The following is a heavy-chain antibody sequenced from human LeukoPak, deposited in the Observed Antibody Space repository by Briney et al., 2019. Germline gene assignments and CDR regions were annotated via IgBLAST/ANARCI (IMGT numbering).Heavy chain of an antibody. D-gene: IGHD4-17*01. CDR3: ARHPPGDYGELPFDY. CDR2: IYYSGST. J-gene: IGHJ4*02. V-gene: IGHV4-59*08. CDR1: GGSISSYY. Sequence: SETLSLTCTVSGGSISSYYWSWIRQPPGKGLEWIGYIYYSGSTNYNPSLKSRVTISVDTSKNQFSLKLSSVTAADTAMYYCARHPPGDYGELPFDYWGQGTLVTVSS.